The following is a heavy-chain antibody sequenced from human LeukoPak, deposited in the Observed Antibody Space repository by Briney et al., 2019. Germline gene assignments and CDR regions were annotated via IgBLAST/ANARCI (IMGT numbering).Heavy chain of an antibody. CDR1: GGSISRGGHY. D-gene: IGHD3-16*01. J-gene: IGHJ6*02. Sequence: PSETLSLTCTVSGGSISRGGHYWSWIRQHPGKGLEWIGYIYYSGSTYYNPSLKSRVTISVDTSKNQFSLKLNSVTAADTAVYYCARGGGNYYYYGMDVWGQGTTVTVSS. CDR3: ARGGGNYYYYGMDV. V-gene: IGHV4-31*03. CDR2: IYYSGST.